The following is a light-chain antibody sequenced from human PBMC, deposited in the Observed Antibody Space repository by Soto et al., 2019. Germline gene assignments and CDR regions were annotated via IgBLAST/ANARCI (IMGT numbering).Light chain of an antibody. V-gene: IGKV3-20*01. CDR1: QSVYNNY. Sequence: EIVLTQSPGTLSLSPGERATLSCRASQSVYNNYLAWYQQKPGQAPRPLIYGASSRATGIPDRFSGSGSGTDFTLTISRLEPEDFAVYYCQQYDSSPKTFGQGTKVDIK. CDR2: GAS. J-gene: IGKJ1*01. CDR3: QQYDSSPKT.